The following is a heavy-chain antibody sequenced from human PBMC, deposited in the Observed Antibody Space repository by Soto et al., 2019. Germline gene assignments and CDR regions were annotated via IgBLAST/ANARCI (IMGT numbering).Heavy chain of an antibody. CDR2: ISHGGST. V-gene: IGHV4-34*01. CDR1: GGSFNAYY. D-gene: IGHD3-3*01. CDR3: ARARFDSWSHIYYGLDV. J-gene: IGHJ6*02. Sequence: XETLSLTCGVYGGSFNAYYWTWLRQSPGKGLEWIGEISHGGSTDYNPALKSRLVMSVDTSKTQFSLRVTSVTAADAAVYFCARARFDSWSHIYYGLDVWGQGPTVTVSS.